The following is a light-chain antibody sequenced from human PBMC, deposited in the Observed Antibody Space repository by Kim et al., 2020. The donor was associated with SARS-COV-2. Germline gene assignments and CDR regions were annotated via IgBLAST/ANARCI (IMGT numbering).Light chain of an antibody. CDR2: EDT. V-gene: IGLV3-1*01. Sequence: SYELTQPPSVSVSPGQTASITCSGDKLGDKYAYWYQQKPGQSPVLVIYEDTKRPSGILERFSASNSENTATLTISGTQAIDEADYYCQAWGTRTVVFGGGTKLTVL. J-gene: IGLJ2*01. CDR1: KLGDKY. CDR3: QAWGTRTVV.